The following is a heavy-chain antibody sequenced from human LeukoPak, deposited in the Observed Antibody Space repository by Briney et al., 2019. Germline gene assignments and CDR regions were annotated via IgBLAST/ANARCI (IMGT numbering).Heavy chain of an antibody. D-gene: IGHD3-22*01. CDR3: ARSIDSSGYYYVSLDY. CDR2: IYSGGST. Sequence: PGGSLRLSCAASGFTVSSNYTSWVRQAPGKGLEWVSVIYSGGSTYYADSVKGRFTISRDNSKNTLYLQMNSLRAEDTAVYYCARSIDSSGYYYVSLDYWGQGTLVTVSS. CDR1: GFTVSSNY. V-gene: IGHV3-53*01. J-gene: IGHJ4*02.